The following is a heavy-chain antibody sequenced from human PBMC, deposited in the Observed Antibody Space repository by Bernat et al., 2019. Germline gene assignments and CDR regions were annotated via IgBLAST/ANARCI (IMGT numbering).Heavy chain of an antibody. CDR1: GYTFTSYA. D-gene: IGHD4-17*01. Sequence: QVQLVQSGAEVKKPGASVKVSCKASGYTFTSYAMHWVRQAPGQRLEWMGWINAGNGNTKYAQKFQGRVTITRDTSASTAYMELSSLRSEDTAVYYCALDYVDYVGMDYWGQGTLVTVSS. V-gene: IGHV1-3*01. CDR2: INAGNGNT. CDR3: ALDYVDYVGMDY. J-gene: IGHJ4*03.